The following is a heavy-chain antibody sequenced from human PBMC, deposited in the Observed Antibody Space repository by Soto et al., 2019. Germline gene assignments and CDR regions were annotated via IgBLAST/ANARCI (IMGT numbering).Heavy chain of an antibody. V-gene: IGHV4-30-4*01. CDR3: DRSGDYVAFDY. CDR1: GDSFSSGDYK. Sequence: QVRLQESGPGLVKPSQTLALTCTVSGDSFSSGDYKWSWIRQPPGKGLEWIGYTYYSGYTYNNPSLKSRLTMSVDTSKNQFSLKLSSVTAADTAVYYCDRSGDYVAFDYWGQGTLVTVS. CDR2: TYYSGYT. D-gene: IGHD4-17*01. J-gene: IGHJ4*02.